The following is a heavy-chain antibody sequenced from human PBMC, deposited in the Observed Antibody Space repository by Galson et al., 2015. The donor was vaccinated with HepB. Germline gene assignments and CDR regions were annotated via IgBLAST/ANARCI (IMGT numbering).Heavy chain of an antibody. J-gene: IGHJ1*01. CDR2: IYWNDYK. D-gene: IGHD6-13*01. CDR3: ARTYSSSWYVGYFQH. CDR1: GFSLTTSGVG. V-gene: IGHV2-5*01. Sequence: PALVKPTQTLTLTCTFSGFSLTTSGVGVGWIRQPPGKTLEWLGVIYWNDYKRYSPTLETRLTITKDTSRNQVVLTMTNMDPVDTATYYCARTYSSSWYVGYFQHWGQGALVTVSS.